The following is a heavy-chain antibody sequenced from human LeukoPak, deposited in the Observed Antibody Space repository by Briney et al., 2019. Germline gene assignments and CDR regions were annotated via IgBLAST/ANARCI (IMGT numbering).Heavy chain of an antibody. CDR1: GFTLSSYW. J-gene: IGHJ4*02. V-gene: IGHV3-7*01. CDR2: IEQDGSEK. Sequence: GGSLRLSCVASGFTLSSYWMSWVRQAPGKGLEWVANIEQDGSEKYYVDSVKGRFTISRDNAKNSLYLQMDSLRAEDTAVYYCARTSGTGWSHWGQGTLVTVSS. CDR3: ARTSGTGWSH. D-gene: IGHD3-9*01.